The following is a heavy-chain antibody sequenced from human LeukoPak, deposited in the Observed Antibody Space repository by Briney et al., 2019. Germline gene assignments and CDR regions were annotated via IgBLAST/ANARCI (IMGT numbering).Heavy chain of an antibody. V-gene: IGHV3-30*18. Sequence: GGSLRLSCAASGFTFSSYGMHWVRQAPGKGLEWVAVISYDGSNKYYADSVKGRFTISRDNSKNTLYLQMNSLRAEDTAVYYCAKDGTGLRFLEWLLLPWFDPWGQGTLVTVSS. CDR3: AKDGTGLRFLEWLLLPWFDP. D-gene: IGHD3-3*01. J-gene: IGHJ5*02. CDR2: ISYDGSNK. CDR1: GFTFSSYG.